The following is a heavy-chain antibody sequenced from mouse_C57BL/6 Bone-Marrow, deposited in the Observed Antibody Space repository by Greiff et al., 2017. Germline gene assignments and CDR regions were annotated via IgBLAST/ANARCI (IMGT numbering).Heavy chain of an antibody. Sequence: QVQLQQSGAELVKPGASVKLSCKASGYTFTSYWLTWVKQRPGHGLEWIGDIYPGSGSTNYNEKFKSKATLNVSTSTSTANMQISSLTSEDSAVSYGARPYYSNYWYFDVWGTGTTVTVSA. V-gene: IGHV1-55*01. CDR3: ARPYYSNYWYFDV. J-gene: IGHJ1*03. CDR1: GYTFTSYW. CDR2: IYPGSGST. D-gene: IGHD2-5*01.